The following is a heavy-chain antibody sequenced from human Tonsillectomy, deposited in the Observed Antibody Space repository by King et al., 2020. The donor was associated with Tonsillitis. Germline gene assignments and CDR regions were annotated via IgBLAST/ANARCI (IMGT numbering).Heavy chain of an antibody. CDR3: ASSIASGDYRPFDY. CDR2: IYHSGSI. V-gene: IGHV4-4*02. J-gene: IGHJ4*02. Sequence: VQLQESGPGLVKPSGTLSLTCAVSGGSISSSNWWSWVRQPPGKGLELIGQIYHSGSINYNPSLKSRVTISVDKSKNQFSLKMSSVTAADTAVYYCASSIASGDYRPFDYWGQGTLVTVSS. D-gene: IGHD4-17*01. CDR1: GGSISSSNW.